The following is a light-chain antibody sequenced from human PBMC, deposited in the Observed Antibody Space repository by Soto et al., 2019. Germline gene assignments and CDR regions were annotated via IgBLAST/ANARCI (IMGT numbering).Light chain of an antibody. J-gene: IGLJ1*01. CDR2: EAS. CDR3: CSYAVDKPYG. CDR1: GSDVRTYNL. V-gene: IGLV2-23*01. Sequence: QSALTQPGSVSGSPGQSITISCTVTGSDVRTYNLVSWYQQHPVKVPKLIIYEASKRPSGVSNRFSGSQPGNTASLTVSGLQAEDEADYYCCSYAVDKPYGFGYGTRGTV.